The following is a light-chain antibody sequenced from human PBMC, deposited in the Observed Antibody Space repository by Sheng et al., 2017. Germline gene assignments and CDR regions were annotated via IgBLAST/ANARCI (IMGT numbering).Light chain of an antibody. CDR3: NSRDSSGSHRV. CDR2: GKN. J-gene: IGLJ1*01. CDR1: SLRSYY. V-gene: IGLV3-19*01. Sequence: SSELTQDPAVSVALGQTVRITCQGDSLRSYYANWCQQKTRQAPVLVIYGKNNRPSGIPDRFSGSRSGNTASLTITGAQAEDEADYYFNSRDSSGSHRVFGTGTKVTVL.